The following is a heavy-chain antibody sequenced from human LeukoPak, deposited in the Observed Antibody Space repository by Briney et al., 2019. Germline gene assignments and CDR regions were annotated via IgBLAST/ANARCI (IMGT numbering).Heavy chain of an antibody. CDR3: ARGDGYCSSTSCYTPFDY. CDR2: IYSGGST. D-gene: IGHD2-2*02. J-gene: IGHJ4*02. CDR1: GFTFSSNY. Sequence: GGSLRLSCAASGFTFSSNYMSWVRQAPGKGLEWVSVIYSGGSTYYADSVKGRFTISRDNSKNTLYLQMNSLRAEDTAVYYCARGDGYCSSTSCYTPFDYWGQGTLVTVSS. V-gene: IGHV3-53*01.